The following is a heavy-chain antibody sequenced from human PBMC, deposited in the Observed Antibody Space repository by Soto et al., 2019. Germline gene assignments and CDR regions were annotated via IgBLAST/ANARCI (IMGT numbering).Heavy chain of an antibody. D-gene: IGHD3-10*01. CDR1: GFTFINYA. Sequence: EVQLLESGGGLVQPGGSLRLSCEGSGFTFINYAMNWVRQAPGKGLEWVSAVSGGGDAAFYADSVNGRFTISRDKSKKTVTLQISSLGVDDTAVYYCVIKARGTTTLAIYWYFDLWGRGTVVTVSS. CDR2: VSGGGDAA. V-gene: IGHV3-23*01. J-gene: IGHJ2*01. CDR3: VIKARGTTTLAIYWYFDL.